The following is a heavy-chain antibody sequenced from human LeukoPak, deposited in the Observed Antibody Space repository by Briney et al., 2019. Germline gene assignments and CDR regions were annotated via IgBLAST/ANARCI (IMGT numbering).Heavy chain of an antibody. D-gene: IGHD3-9*01. Sequence: PGGSLRLSCAASGFTFGDHYMDWVRQAPGKGLEWVGRIRNKANSYTTEYAASVKGRFTISRDDSKNPLYLQMNSLKTEDTAVYYCARVRYYLDYWGQGTLVTVSS. CDR2: IRNKANSYTT. J-gene: IGHJ4*02. CDR1: GFTFGDHY. V-gene: IGHV3-72*01. CDR3: ARVRYYLDY.